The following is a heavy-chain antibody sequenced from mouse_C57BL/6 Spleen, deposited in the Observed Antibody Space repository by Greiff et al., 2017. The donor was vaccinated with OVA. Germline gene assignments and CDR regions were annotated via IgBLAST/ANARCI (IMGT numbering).Heavy chain of an antibody. D-gene: IGHD2-4*01. CDR3: ARQGGYDYDKGYFDY. CDR2: ISSGGSYT. V-gene: IGHV5-6*01. Sequence: EVQGVESGGDLVKPGGSLKLSCAASGFTFSSYGMSWVRQTPDKRLEWVATISSGGSYTYYPDSVKGRFTISRDNAKNTLYLQMSSLKSEDTAMYYCARQGGYDYDKGYFDYWGQGTTLTVSS. J-gene: IGHJ2*01. CDR1: GFTFSSYG.